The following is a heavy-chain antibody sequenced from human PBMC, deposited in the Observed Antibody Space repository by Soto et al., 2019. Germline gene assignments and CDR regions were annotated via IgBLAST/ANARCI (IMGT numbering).Heavy chain of an antibody. CDR3: AKDTGPRRGVRRGGYYYYGMDV. J-gene: IGHJ6*02. D-gene: IGHD3-10*01. CDR2: ISWNSGSI. Sequence: GGSLRLSCAASGFTFDYYAMHWVRQAPGKGLEWVSGISWNSGSIGYADSVKGRFTISRDNAKNSLYLQMNSLRAEDTALYYCAKDTGPRRGVRRGGYYYYGMDVWGQGTTVTVSS. CDR1: GFTFDYYA. V-gene: IGHV3-9*01.